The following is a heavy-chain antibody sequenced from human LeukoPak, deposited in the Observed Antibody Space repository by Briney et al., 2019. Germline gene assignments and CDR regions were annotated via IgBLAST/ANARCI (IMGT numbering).Heavy chain of an antibody. Sequence: PGGSLRLSCAASGFTFSSHEVNWVRQAPGKGLEWLSYISNSGGDINYADSVKGRFTISRDNAKNSLYLQMNSLRVEDTAVYYCARTLTTTYSWGQGTLVTVSS. D-gene: IGHD4-17*01. CDR1: GFTFSSHE. J-gene: IGHJ4*02. CDR3: ARTLTTTYS. V-gene: IGHV3-48*03. CDR2: ISNSGGDI.